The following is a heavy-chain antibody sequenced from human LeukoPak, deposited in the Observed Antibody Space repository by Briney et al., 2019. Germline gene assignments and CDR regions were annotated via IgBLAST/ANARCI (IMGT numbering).Heavy chain of an antibody. J-gene: IGHJ4*02. CDR3: ARGRIAARPVGY. CDR1: GGSFSGYY. CDR2: INHSGST. V-gene: IGHV4-34*01. D-gene: IGHD6-6*01. Sequence: SETLSLTCAVYGGSFSGYYWSWIRQPPGKGLEWIGEINHSGSTNYNPSLKSRVTISVDTSKNQFSLKLSSVTAADTAVYYCARGRIAARPVGYWGQGTLVTVSS.